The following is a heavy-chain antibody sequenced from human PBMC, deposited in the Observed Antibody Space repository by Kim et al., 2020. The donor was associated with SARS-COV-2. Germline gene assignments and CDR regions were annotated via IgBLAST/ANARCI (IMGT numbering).Heavy chain of an antibody. V-gene: IGHV3-49*01. Sequence: YTASVKGRVTISRETSKSIAYLQMNSLKTEDTAVYYCTTVESGYYSLFDYWGQGTLVTVSS. CDR3: TTVESGYYSLFDY. J-gene: IGHJ4*02. D-gene: IGHD3-22*01.